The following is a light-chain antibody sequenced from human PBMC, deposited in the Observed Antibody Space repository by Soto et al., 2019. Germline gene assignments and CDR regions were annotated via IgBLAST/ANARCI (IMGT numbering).Light chain of an antibody. CDR2: KAS. Sequence: IQRTKSLSPLPAFVGERVTITCRPVRRLSNLLAWYQQKPGKAPKLLIYKASILETGVPSRFSGSGSGTEFTLTISSLQPDDFATYYCQQYDSYSLTFGQGTKVEI. V-gene: IGKV1-5*03. CDR1: RRLSNL. J-gene: IGKJ1*01. CDR3: QQYDSYSLT.